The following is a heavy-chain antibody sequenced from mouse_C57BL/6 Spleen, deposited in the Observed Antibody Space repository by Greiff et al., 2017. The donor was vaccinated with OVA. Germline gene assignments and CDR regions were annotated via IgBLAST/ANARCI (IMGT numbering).Heavy chain of an antibody. CDR2: INHDGSST. CDR1: GFTFSDYY. CDR3: ARERYYYGSSHWYFDV. Sequence: EVKLMESEGGLVQPGSSMKLSCTASGFTFSDYYMAWVRQVPEKGLEWVANINHDGSSTYYLDSLKSRFIISRDNAKNILYLQMSSLKSEDTATYYCARERYYYGSSHWYFDVWGTGTTVTVSS. J-gene: IGHJ1*03. D-gene: IGHD1-1*01. V-gene: IGHV5-16*01.